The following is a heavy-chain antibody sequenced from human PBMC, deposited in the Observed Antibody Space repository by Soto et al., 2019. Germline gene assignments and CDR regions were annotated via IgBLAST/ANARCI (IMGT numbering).Heavy chain of an antibody. CDR3: ARDHSHNWNSGSDYYYGMDV. CDR2: IWYDGSNK. CDR1: GFTFSIYG. D-gene: IGHD1-7*01. V-gene: IGHV3-33*01. Sequence: RGSLTLSWASSGFTFSIYGMRWVRHAPGNGLEWVAVIWYDGSNKYYADSVKGRFTISRDNSKSTLYLQMNSLRAEDTAVYYCARDHSHNWNSGSDYYYGMDVWGQGTPVTVSS. J-gene: IGHJ6*02.